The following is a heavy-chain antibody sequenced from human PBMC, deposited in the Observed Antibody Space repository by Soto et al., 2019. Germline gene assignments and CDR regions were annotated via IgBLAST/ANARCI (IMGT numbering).Heavy chain of an antibody. CDR3: AKSVGGTNYYYGMDV. Sequence: EVQLLESGGGLVQPGGSLRLSCAASGFTFSLYAMSWVRQAPGKGLEWVSVISGSGGSTYYADSVKGRFTVSRDNSKNTLYLQMNSLGAEDTAVYYCAKSVGGTNYYYGMDVWGRGTTVTVSS. CDR2: ISGSGGST. J-gene: IGHJ6*02. V-gene: IGHV3-23*01. D-gene: IGHD2-15*01. CDR1: GFTFSLYA.